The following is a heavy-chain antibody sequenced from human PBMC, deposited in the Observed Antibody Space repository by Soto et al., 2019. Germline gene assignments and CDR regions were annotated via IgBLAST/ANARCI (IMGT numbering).Heavy chain of an antibody. CDR2: VWYEGGNK. V-gene: IGHV3-33*01. CDR3: VIAAGYSVNDYVYYSGMDV. D-gene: IGHD5-12*01. Sequence: QVQLVESGGGVVQPGRSLRLSCAASGFTFSSYGMHWVRQAPGKGLEWVALVWYEGGNKYYADSVKGRFTISRDNSKNTLYLQMSSLRAEDTAVYYCVIAAGYSVNDYVYYSGMDVWRQGTTVTVSS. J-gene: IGHJ6*02. CDR1: GFTFSSYG.